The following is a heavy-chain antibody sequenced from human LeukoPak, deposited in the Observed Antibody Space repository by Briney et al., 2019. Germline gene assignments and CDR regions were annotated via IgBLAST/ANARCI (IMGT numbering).Heavy chain of an antibody. CDR2: IKDGSAE. D-gene: IGHD4-17*01. CDR3: FRLFRGVTTFDY. Sequence: GGSLRLSCAASGFTFSTYSMSWVRQAPGKGLDWVASIKDGSAEYYFDSVRGRFTISRDNAKNSLYLQVNSLRVDDTAVYYCFRLFRGVTTFDYWGQGTLVTVSS. CDR1: GFTFSTYS. J-gene: IGHJ4*02. V-gene: IGHV3-7*01.